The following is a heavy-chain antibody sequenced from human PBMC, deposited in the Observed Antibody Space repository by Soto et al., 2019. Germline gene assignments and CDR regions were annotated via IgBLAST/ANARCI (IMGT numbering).Heavy chain of an antibody. V-gene: IGHV4-31*11. J-gene: IGHJ6*03. D-gene: IGHD6-13*01. Sequence: QVQLQESGPGLVKPSQTLSLTCAVSGGSISNGGYYWSWIRQHPGKGLEWIGSIYFSGSTYYNPSLTRRVTISVATPKNQFSLKLSSVTAADTAVYYCARDSHSQQPNHRWGGGYMDVWGKGTTVTVSS. CDR1: GGSISNGGYY. CDR3: ARDSHSQQPNHRWGGGYMDV. CDR2: IYFSGST.